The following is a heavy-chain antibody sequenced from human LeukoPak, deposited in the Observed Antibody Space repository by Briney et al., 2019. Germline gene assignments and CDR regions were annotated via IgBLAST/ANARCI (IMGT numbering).Heavy chain of an antibody. CDR1: GFTFSDYY. CDR2: ISGSGGST. Sequence: GGSLRLSCAASGFTFSDYYMSWIRQAPGKGLEWVSAISGSGGSTYYADSVKGRFTISRDNSKNTLYLQMNSLRAEDTAVYYCAKDRGWGQNYYDSSGSNFDYWGQGTLVTVSS. CDR3: AKDRGWGQNYYDSSGSNFDY. D-gene: IGHD3-22*01. V-gene: IGHV3-23*01. J-gene: IGHJ4*02.